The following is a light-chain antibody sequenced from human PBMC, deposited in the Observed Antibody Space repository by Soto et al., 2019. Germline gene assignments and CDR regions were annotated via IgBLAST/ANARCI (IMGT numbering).Light chain of an antibody. CDR3: QSYDSSLSGSGV. J-gene: IGLJ2*01. Sequence: QPVLTQPPSVSGAPGQRVTISCTGSSSNIGAGYDVHWYHQLPGTAPKLLIYGNSNRPSGVPDRFSGSKSGTSASLAITGLQAEDEADYYCQSYDSSLSGSGVFGGGTKVTVL. CDR1: SSNIGAGYD. CDR2: GNS. V-gene: IGLV1-40*01.